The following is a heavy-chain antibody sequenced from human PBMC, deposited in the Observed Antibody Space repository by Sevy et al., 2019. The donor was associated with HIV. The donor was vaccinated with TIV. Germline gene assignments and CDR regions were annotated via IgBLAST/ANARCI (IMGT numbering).Heavy chain of an antibody. V-gene: IGHV1-2*02. CDR2: INPSSGGT. J-gene: IGHJ4*01. D-gene: IGHD3-10*01. CDR3: AKSPQKADTNSGVETSPVFYFDD. CDR1: GYTLSDYY. Sequence: ASVKVSCKAVGYTLSDYYLHWVRQAPGQGLEWMGRINPSSGGTRLAQKFQGRVTMTRDTSINTAYKEMSSLRSDDTAIYFCAKSPQKADTNSGVETSPVFYFDDWGQGTLVTVSS.